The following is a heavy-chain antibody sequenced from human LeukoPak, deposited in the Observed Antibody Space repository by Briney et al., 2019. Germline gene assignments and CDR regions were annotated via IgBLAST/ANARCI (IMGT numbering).Heavy chain of an antibody. J-gene: IGHJ4*02. CDR2: ISGSGGST. V-gene: IGHV3-23*01. CDR3: ARDYYDGIGYYYEDY. CDR1: GSTLGSIA. Sequence: GGSLRLSCPPSGSTLGSIAMGWVRQLQGRGLEWVSPISGSGGSTYYADSVKGRFTISRDNSKNTLSLQMNSLRAEDTAVYYCARDYYDGIGYYYEDYWGQGTLVTVSS. D-gene: IGHD3-22*01.